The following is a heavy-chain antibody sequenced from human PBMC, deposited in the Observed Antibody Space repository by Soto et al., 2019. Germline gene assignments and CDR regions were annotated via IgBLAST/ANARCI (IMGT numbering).Heavy chain of an antibody. CDR2: INHSGST. Sequence: SETLSLTCAVYGGSFSGYYWSWIRQPPGKGLEWIGEINHSGSTNYNPSLKSRVTISVDTSKNQFSLKLSSVTAADTAVYYCARTGYSSGWYKAAFDIWGQRTMVTVSS. CDR3: ARTGYSSGWYKAAFDI. V-gene: IGHV4-34*01. CDR1: GGSFSGYY. D-gene: IGHD6-19*01. J-gene: IGHJ3*02.